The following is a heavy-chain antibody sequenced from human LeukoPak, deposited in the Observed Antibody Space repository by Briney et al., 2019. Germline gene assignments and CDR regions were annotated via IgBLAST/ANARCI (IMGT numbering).Heavy chain of an antibody. D-gene: IGHD3-9*01. CDR2: ISSSSSYT. CDR3: ASAYYDILTGYYLDAFDI. V-gene: IGHV3-11*03. J-gene: IGHJ3*02. Sequence: PGGSLRLSCAASGFTFSDYYMSCIRQAPGKGLEWVSYISSSSSYTNYADSVKGRFTISRHNSKNTLYLQMNSLRAEDTAVYYCASAYYDILTGYYLDAFDIWGQGTMVTVSS. CDR1: GFTFSDYY.